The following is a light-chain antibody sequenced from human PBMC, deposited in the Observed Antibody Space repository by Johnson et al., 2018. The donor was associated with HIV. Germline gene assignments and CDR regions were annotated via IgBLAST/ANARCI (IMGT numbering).Light chain of an antibody. CDR2: KDS. V-gene: IGLV3-16*01. CDR3: LSADRSATYV. J-gene: IGLJ1*01. CDR1: ALPKKY. Sequence: VLTQPPSVSVSLGQMARITCSGEALPKKYAYWYQQKPGQFPVLVIYKDSERPSGIPERFPGSSSGTIVTLTISGVQAEDEADYYCLSADRSATYVFGTGTKVTVL.